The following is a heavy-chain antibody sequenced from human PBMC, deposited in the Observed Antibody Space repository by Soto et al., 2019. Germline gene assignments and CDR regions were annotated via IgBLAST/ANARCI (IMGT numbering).Heavy chain of an antibody. J-gene: IGHJ4*02. V-gene: IGHV3-30*18. CDR1: GFTFSSYG. Sequence: GGSLRLSCAASGFTFSSYGMHRVRQAPGKGLEWVAVISYDGSNKYYADSVKGRFTISRDNSKNTLYLQMNSLRAEDTAVYYCAKGRTKTSRHQFDYWGQGTLVTVSS. CDR3: AKGRTKTSRHQFDY. CDR2: ISYDGSNK.